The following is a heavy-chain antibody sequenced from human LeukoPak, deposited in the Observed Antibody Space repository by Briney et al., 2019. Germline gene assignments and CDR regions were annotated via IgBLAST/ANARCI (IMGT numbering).Heavy chain of an antibody. J-gene: IGHJ6*02. CDR3: AICPHCSGGSCYSD. CDR2: ISGSGGST. D-gene: IGHD2-15*01. V-gene: IGHV3-23*01. CDR1: GFTFSSYA. Sequence: GGSLRLSCAASGFTFSSYAMSWVRQAPGKGLEWVSAISGSGGSTYYADSVKGRFTISRDNSKNTLYLQMNSLRAEDTAVYYCAICPHCSGGSCYSDRGQGTTVTVSS.